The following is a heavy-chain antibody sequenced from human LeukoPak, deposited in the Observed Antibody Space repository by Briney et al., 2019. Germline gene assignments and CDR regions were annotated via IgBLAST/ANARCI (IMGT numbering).Heavy chain of an antibody. CDR2: VHHSGSA. CDR3: ARDRVTVAGRDYSYYYGMDV. J-gene: IGHJ6*02. Sequence: SETLSLTCTVSGGSISSSDYYWTWIRQHPGKGLEWVGHVHHSGSASYNPSLKSRVTISGDTSKNQFSLKLSSVTAADTAVYYCARDRVTVAGRDYSYYYGMDVWGQGTAVTVSS. V-gene: IGHV4-31*03. CDR1: GGSISSSDYY. D-gene: IGHD6-19*01.